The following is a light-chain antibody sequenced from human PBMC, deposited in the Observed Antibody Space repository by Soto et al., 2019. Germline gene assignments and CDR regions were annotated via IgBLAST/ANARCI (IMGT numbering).Light chain of an antibody. CDR3: SSYTRSSTQA. CDR2: EVS. CDR1: SNDVGFYDY. Sequence: QSALTQPASVSGSPGQSITFSCTGTSNDVGFYDYVSWYQQHPGKAPKLLIYEVSNRLSGVSNRFSGSKSGNTASLTISGLQADDEADYYCSSYTRSSTQAFGTGTKVTVL. V-gene: IGLV2-14*01. J-gene: IGLJ1*01.